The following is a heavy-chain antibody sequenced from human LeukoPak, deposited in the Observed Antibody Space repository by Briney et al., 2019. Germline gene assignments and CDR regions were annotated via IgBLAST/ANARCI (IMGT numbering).Heavy chain of an antibody. D-gene: IGHD1-14*01. CDR1: GYTFTSYY. CDR2: INPSGGST. Sequence: ASVKVSCKASGYTFTSYYMHWVRQAPGQGLEWMGIINPSGGSTGYAQKFQGRVTMTRDTSTSTVYMELSSLRSEDTAVYYCARTMSDYYYMDVWGKGTTVTVSS. J-gene: IGHJ6*03. V-gene: IGHV1-46*01. CDR3: ARTMSDYYYMDV.